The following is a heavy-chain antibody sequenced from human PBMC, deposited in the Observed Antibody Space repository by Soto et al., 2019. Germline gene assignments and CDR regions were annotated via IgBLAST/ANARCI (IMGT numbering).Heavy chain of an antibody. Sequence: QVQLQESGPGLVKPSGTLSLICGVSGGSISSTHWWSWVRQAPGKGLEWIGEIYHSGSTHYNPSLKSRFNILVDKSQNQFSLNLSSVTAADTAVYYCARGHYDDNSGPSVDMWGRGTRVTVSS. CDR1: GGSISSTHW. J-gene: IGHJ2*01. CDR3: ARGHYDDNSGPSVDM. V-gene: IGHV4-4*02. CDR2: IYHSGST. D-gene: IGHD3-22*01.